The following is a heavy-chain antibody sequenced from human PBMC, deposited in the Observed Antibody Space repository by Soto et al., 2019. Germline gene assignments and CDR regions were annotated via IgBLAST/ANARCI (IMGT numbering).Heavy chain of an antibody. CDR2: IYYSGST. D-gene: IGHD2-15*01. CDR1: GGSISSGGYY. V-gene: IGHV4-31*03. J-gene: IGHJ4*02. Sequence: QVQLQESGPGLVKPSQTLSLTCTVSGGSISSGGYYWSWIRQHPGKGLEWIGYIYYSGSTYYNPSLKSRVTISVETSKNQFSLKLSSVTAADTAVYYCARSYPDCSGGSCPFDYWGQGTLVTVSS. CDR3: ARSYPDCSGGSCPFDY.